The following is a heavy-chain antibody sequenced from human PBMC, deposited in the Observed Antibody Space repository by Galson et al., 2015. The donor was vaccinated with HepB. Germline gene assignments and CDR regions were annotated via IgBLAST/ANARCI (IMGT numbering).Heavy chain of an antibody. CDR3: ARDATDIVVVVAATYNWFDP. V-gene: IGHV3-11*01. Sequence: SLRLSCAASGFTFSNYYMSWLRQAPGKGLEWVSYISSSGSTIYYADSVKGRFTISRDNAKNSLYLQMNSLRAEDTAVYYCARDATDIVVVVAATYNWFDPWGQGTLVTVSS. J-gene: IGHJ5*02. CDR1: GFTFSNYY. D-gene: IGHD2-15*01. CDR2: ISSSGSTI.